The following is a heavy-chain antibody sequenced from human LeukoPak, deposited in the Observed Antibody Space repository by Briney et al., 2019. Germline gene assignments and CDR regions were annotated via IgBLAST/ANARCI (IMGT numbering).Heavy chain of an antibody. J-gene: IGHJ4*02. D-gene: IGHD3-16*02. CDR1: GGSFSGYY. V-gene: IGHV4-34*01. CDR2: INHSGST. CDR3: ARGGMITFGGVIAHDFDY. Sequence: KASETLSLTCAVYGGSFSGYYWSWIRQPPGKGLEWIGEINHSGSTNYNPSLKSRVTISVDTSKNQFSLKLSSVTAADTAVYYCARGGMITFGGVIAHDFDYWGQGTLVTVSS.